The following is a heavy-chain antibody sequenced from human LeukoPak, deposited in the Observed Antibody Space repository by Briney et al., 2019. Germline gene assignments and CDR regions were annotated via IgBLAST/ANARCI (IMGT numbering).Heavy chain of an antibody. J-gene: IGHJ4*02. Sequence: EASVKVSCKASGGTFSSYAISWVRQAPGQGLEWMGGIIPIFGTANYAQKFQGRVTITADESTSTAYMELSSLRSEDTAVYYCARGSPPGIAAAGTHGGFDYWGQGTLVTVSS. CDR2: IIPIFGTA. CDR3: ARGSPPGIAAAGTHGGFDY. D-gene: IGHD6-13*01. CDR1: GGTFSSYA. V-gene: IGHV1-69*13.